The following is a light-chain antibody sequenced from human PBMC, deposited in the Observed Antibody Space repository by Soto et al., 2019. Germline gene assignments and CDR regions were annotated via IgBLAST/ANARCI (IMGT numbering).Light chain of an antibody. Sequence: QSVLTQPPSASGAPGQTVTISCSGSSSNVGSNNVNWYQQFPGTAPKLLIYRNNPRPSGVPDRFSGSKSGTAASLAISGLQSDDEADYHCAAWDDSLNGPAFGGGTKLTVL. CDR1: SSNVGSNN. V-gene: IGLV1-44*01. J-gene: IGLJ2*01. CDR3: AAWDDSLNGPA. CDR2: RNN.